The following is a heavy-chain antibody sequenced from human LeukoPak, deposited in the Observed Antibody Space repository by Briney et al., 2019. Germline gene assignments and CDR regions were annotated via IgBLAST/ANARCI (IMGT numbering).Heavy chain of an antibody. D-gene: IGHD3-3*01. CDR3: ARDPNDFWSGLY. J-gene: IGHJ4*02. CDR2: IYHSGST. V-gene: IGHV4-38-2*02. Sequence: SETLSLTCTVSGYSISSGYYWGWIRQPPGKGREWIGSIYHSGSTYYNPSLKSRVTISVDTSKNQFSLKLSSVTAADTAVYYCARDPNDFWSGLYWGQGTLVTVSS. CDR1: GYSISSGYY.